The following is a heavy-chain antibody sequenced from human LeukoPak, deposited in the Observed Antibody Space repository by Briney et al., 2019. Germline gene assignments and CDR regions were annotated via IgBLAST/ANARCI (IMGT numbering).Heavy chain of an antibody. Sequence: SETLSLTCTVSGYSISSGYYWGWIRQPPGKGLEWIGSIYHSGSTYYNPSLKSRVTISVDTSKNQFSLKLSSVTAADTAVYYCARVVGASGFDYWGQGTLATVSS. J-gene: IGHJ4*02. CDR3: ARVVGASGFDY. CDR1: GYSISSGYY. V-gene: IGHV4-38-2*02. CDR2: IYHSGST. D-gene: IGHD1-26*01.